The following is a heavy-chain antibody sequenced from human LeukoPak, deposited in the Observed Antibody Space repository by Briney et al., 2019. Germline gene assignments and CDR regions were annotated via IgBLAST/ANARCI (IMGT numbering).Heavy chain of an antibody. V-gene: IGHV6-1*01. Sequence: SQTLSLTCAISGDSVSSNSAAWNWIRQSPSRGLEWLGRTYYRSKWYNDYAVSVKSRITITPDTSKNQFSLQLNSVTPEYTAVYYCARNERTYYYDSSGYRFDYWGQGTLVTVSS. CDR1: GDSVSSNSAA. CDR2: TYYRSKWYN. J-gene: IGHJ4*02. D-gene: IGHD3-22*01. CDR3: ARNERTYYYDSSGYRFDY.